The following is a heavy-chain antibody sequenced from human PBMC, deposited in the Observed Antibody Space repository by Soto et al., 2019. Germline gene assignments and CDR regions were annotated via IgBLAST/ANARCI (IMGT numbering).Heavy chain of an antibody. Sequence: PGGSLRLSCALPGFSLSHYYMTSIRQAPGKWLKLLSYISPCSDIREYADSVQSCFTISRDNAKHLLYLHMNSLRSDYMAVYYFTRDPRITEFWGQGTMVTVSS. CDR3: TRDPRITEF. D-gene: IGHD3-16*01. CDR1: GFSLSHYY. J-gene: IGHJ4*02. CDR2: ISPCSDIR. V-gene: IGHV3-11*01.